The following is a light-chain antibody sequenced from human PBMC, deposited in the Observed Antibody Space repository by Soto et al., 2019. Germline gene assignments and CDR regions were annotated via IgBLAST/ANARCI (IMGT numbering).Light chain of an antibody. Sequence: DIQLTQSPSFLSASVGDRVTITCRACQGINTYLAWYQQKLGKAPKVLIYDASKLHSGVPSKFSGSGSGTEFTLTSSNLQRDDFTKYFCQQLNTFTSFGGGTKVEL. CDR1: QGINTY. J-gene: IGKJ4*01. V-gene: IGKV1-9*01. CDR3: QQLNTFTS. CDR2: DAS.